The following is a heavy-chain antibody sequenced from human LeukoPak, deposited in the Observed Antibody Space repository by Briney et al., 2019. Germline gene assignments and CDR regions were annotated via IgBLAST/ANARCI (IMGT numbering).Heavy chain of an antibody. CDR3: AKVKYCRGGACFDAFDV. CDR1: GFTFSSYS. CDR2: ISSSSSTI. Sequence: GGSLRLSCAASGFTFSSYSMNWVRRAPGKGLEWASYISSSSSTIYYADSVKGRFTISRDNAKNSLYLQMNSLRAEDTAVYYCAKVKYCRGGACFDAFDVWGQGTMVTVSS. J-gene: IGHJ3*01. V-gene: IGHV3-48*01. D-gene: IGHD2-15*01.